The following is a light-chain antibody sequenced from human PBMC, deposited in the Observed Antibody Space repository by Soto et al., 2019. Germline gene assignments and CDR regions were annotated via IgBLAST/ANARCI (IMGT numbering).Light chain of an antibody. J-gene: IGLJ1*01. CDR2: ANS. Sequence: QSVLTQPPSVSGAPGQRVTISCTGSSSNIGAGYDVHWYQQLPGAAPQLLIYANSNRPSGVPGRFSGSKSGASASLAITGLQAEDEADYYCQSYDSSLSGYVFGTGTKATVL. V-gene: IGLV1-40*01. CDR3: QSYDSSLSGYV. CDR1: SSNIGAGYD.